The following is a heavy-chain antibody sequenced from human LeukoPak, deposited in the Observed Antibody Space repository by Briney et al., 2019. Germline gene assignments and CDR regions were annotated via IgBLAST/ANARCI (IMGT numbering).Heavy chain of an antibody. J-gene: IGHJ3*02. CDR2: IWYDGSNK. V-gene: IGHV3-33*01. CDR3: ARAGIAARAGFSAFDI. Sequence: GGSQRLSCAASGFTFSSYGMHWVRQAPGKGLEWVAVIWYDGSNKYYADSVKGRFTISRDNSKNTLYLQMNSLRAEDTAVYYCARAGIAARAGFSAFDIWGQGTMVTVSS. CDR1: GFTFSSYG. D-gene: IGHD6-6*01.